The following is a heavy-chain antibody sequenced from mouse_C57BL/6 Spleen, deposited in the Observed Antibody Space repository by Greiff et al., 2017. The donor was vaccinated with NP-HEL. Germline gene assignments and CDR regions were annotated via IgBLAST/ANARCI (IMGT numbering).Heavy chain of an antibody. CDR2: ISDGGSYT. Sequence: DVQLVESGGGLVKPGGSLKLSCAASGFTFSSYAMSWVRQTPEKRLEWVATISDGGSYTYYPDNVKGRFTISRDNAKNNLYLQMSHLKSEDTAMYYCARGYGYDGGSFAYWGQVTLVTVSA. D-gene: IGHD2-2*01. CDR3: ARGYGYDGGSFAY. CDR1: GFTFSSYA. J-gene: IGHJ3*01. V-gene: IGHV5-4*01.